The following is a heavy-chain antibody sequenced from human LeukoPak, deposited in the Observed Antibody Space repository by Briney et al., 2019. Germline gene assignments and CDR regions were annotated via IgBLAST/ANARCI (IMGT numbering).Heavy chain of an antibody. CDR2: IYYSGST. J-gene: IGHJ5*02. Sequence: SQTLSLTCTVSGGSISSGDYYWSWIRQPPGKGLEWIGYIYYSGSTYYNPSLKSRVTISVDTSKNQFSLKLSSVTAADTAVYYCAREEGNWFDPWGQGTLSPSPQ. V-gene: IGHV4-30-4*08. CDR1: GGSISSGDYY. CDR3: AREEGNWFDP.